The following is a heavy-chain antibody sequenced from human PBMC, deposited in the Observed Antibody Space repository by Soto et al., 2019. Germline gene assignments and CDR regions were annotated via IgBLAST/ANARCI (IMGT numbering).Heavy chain of an antibody. D-gene: IGHD3-22*01. CDR2: IYYSGST. Sequence: SETLSLTCTVSGSSISSSSYYWGWIRQPPGKGLEWIGSIYYSGSTYYNPSLKSRVTISVETSKNQFSLKLSSVTAADTAVYYCARHDPSSGAYFDYWGQGTLVTVSS. CDR1: GSSISSSSYY. J-gene: IGHJ4*02. V-gene: IGHV4-39*01. CDR3: ARHDPSSGAYFDY.